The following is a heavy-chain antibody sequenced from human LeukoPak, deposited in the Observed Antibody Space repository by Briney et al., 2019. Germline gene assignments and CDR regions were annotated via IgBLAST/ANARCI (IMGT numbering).Heavy chain of an antibody. CDR1: GITLSNYG. V-gene: IGHV3-23*01. CDR2: ISDSGGRT. J-gene: IGHJ4*02. Sequence: GGSLTLSCAVSGITLSNYGMIWVRQAPGKGLEWVAGISDSGGRTNYADSVKGRFTISRDNPKNTLYLQMNSLRAEDTAVYFCAKRGVVIRVILVGFHKEAYYFESWGQGALVTVSS. D-gene: IGHD3-22*01. CDR3: AKRGVVIRVILVGFHKEAYYFES.